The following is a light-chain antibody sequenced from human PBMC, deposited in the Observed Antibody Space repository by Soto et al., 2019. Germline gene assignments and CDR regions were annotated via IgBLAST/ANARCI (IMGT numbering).Light chain of an antibody. Sequence: EIVFTQSPGPLSLSPGERATLSCRASQSVDNSNLAWYQQKLGRAPRLLISGASTRATGIPDRFSGSGSETDFTLTIARLEPEDFAVYYCQQYGSSPRTFGQGTRLEIK. V-gene: IGKV3-20*01. CDR3: QQYGSSPRT. J-gene: IGKJ5*01. CDR1: QSVDNSN. CDR2: GAS.